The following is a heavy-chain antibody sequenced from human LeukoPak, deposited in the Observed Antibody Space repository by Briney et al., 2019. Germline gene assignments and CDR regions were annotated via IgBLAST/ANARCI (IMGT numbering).Heavy chain of an antibody. J-gene: IGHJ5*02. Sequence: GASVKVSCKASGCTFTSYGISWVRQAPGQGLEWMGWISAYNGNTNYAQKLQDRVTMTTDTSTSTAYMELRSLRSDDTAVYYCARDQLGLAQRRWPFDPWGQGTLVTVSS. CDR1: GCTFTSYG. V-gene: IGHV1-18*01. D-gene: IGHD3-16*01. CDR3: ARDQLGLAQRRWPFDP. CDR2: ISAYNGNT.